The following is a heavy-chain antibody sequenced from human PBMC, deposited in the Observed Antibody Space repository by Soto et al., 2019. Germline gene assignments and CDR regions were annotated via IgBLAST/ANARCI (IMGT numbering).Heavy chain of an antibody. V-gene: IGHV3-33*01. CDR1: GFTFRSYA. CDR2: IWYDGSNK. J-gene: IGHJ5*02. Sequence: QVQLVESGGGVAQPGRSLRLSCVASGFTFRSYAMHWVRQAPGKGLEWVGVIWYDGSNKYYGDSVKGRFTISRDNSKNMLYLQMNSLRAEDTAVYFCARARSNWFDPWGQGTLVTVSS. CDR3: ARARSNWFDP.